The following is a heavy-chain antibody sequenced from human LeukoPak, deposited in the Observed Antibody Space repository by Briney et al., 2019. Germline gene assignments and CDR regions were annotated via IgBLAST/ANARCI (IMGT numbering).Heavy chain of an antibody. CDR3: AREEWDGTFDY. CDR1: GFTFDDYG. CDR2: INWNGGST. V-gene: IGHV3-20*04. D-gene: IGHD1-26*01. Sequence: GRSLRLSCAASGFTFDDYGMSWVRQAPGKLLEWVSGINWNGGSTGYADSVKGRFTISRDNAKNSLYLQMNGLRAEDTALYYCAREEWDGTFDYWGQGTLVTVSS. J-gene: IGHJ4*02.